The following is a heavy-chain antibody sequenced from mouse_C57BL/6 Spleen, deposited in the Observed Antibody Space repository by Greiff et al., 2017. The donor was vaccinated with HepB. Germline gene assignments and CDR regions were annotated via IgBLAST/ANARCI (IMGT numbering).Heavy chain of an antibody. D-gene: IGHD1-1*01. Sequence: EVQLQQSGAELVRPGASVKLSCTASGFNIKDDYMHWVKQRPEQGLEWIGWIDPENGDTEYASKFQGKATITADTSSNKAYLQLSSLTSEDTAVYYCTPYGSSLYWYFDVWGTGTTVTVSS. CDR3: TPYGSSLYWYFDV. CDR1: GFNIKDDY. J-gene: IGHJ1*03. CDR2: IDPENGDT. V-gene: IGHV14-4*01.